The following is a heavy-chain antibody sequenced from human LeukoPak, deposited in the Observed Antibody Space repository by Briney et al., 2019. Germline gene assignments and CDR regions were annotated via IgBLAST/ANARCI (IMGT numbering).Heavy chain of an antibody. D-gene: IGHD6-13*01. CDR3: ARANPKKAAAADY. Sequence: PSETLSLTCAVYGGSFSGYYWSWIRQPPGKGLEWIGYIYYSGSTNYNPSPKSRVTISVDTSKNQFSLKLSSVTAADTAVYYCARANPKKAAAADYWGQGTLVTVSS. V-gene: IGHV4-59*01. J-gene: IGHJ4*02. CDR1: GGSFSGYY. CDR2: IYYSGST.